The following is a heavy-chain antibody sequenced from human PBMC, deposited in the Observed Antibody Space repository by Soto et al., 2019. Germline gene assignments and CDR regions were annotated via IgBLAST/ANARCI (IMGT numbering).Heavy chain of an antibody. J-gene: IGHJ4*02. CDR1: GYTFTNYG. Sequence: ASVKVSCKASGYTFTNYGISWVRQAPGQGLEWMGWISHWGKTNYAQKLQGRVTMTRDTSTSTVYMELSSLRSEDTAVYYCARDLQVHDSSGFPEVGIDYWGQGTLVTVSS. D-gene: IGHD3-22*01. V-gene: IGHV1-18*01. CDR3: ARDLQVHDSSGFPEVGIDY. CDR2: ISHWGKT.